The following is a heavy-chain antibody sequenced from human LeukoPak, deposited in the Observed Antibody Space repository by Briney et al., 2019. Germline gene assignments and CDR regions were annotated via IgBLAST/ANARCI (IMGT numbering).Heavy chain of an antibody. Sequence: GGSLRLSCAASGFTSGTSWMSWVRQAPGKGLEWVANINQDGSAQYYVDSVKGRFTISRDNAKNSLYLQMNSLRDEDTAVYYCARRGAYGSGTYYNAFDIWGRGTVVTVSS. V-gene: IGHV3-7*01. D-gene: IGHD3-10*01. CDR1: GFTSGTSW. CDR3: ARRGAYGSGTYYNAFDI. J-gene: IGHJ3*02. CDR2: INQDGSAQ.